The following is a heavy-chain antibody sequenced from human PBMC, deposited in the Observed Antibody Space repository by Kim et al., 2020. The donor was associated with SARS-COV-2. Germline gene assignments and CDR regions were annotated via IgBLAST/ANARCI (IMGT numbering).Heavy chain of an antibody. CDR1: GFTFGTYS. Sequence: GGSLRLSCAASGFTFGTYSMNWVRQAPGKGLEWVSYISSGSSSIFYADSVKGRFTISRDNDKNSLSLQMQSLRDEDTAVYYCVRDLIGRGIPVYFYRWG. V-gene: IGHV3-48*02. CDR3: VRDLIGRGIPVYFYR. D-gene: IGHD3-16*01. J-gene: IGHJ4*01. CDR2: ISSGSSSI.